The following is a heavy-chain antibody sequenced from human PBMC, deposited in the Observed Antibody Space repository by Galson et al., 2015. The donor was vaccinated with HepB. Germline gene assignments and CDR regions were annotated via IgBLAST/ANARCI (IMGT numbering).Heavy chain of an antibody. V-gene: IGHV3-48*02. CDR1: GFTFSSYS. Sequence: SLRLSCAASGFTFSSYSMNWVRQAPGKGLEWVSYISTSTSTIYYADSVKGRFTTSRGNAKNSLYLQMNSLKDEDTAVYYCARLTTVTNEPDYWGQGTLVTVSS. J-gene: IGHJ4*02. CDR2: ISTSTSTI. CDR3: ARLTTVTNEPDY. D-gene: IGHD4-17*01.